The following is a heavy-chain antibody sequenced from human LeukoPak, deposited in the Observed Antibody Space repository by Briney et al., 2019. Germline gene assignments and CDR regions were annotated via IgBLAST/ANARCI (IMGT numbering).Heavy chain of an antibody. V-gene: IGHV3-30*03. J-gene: IGHJ1*01. Sequence: GGSLRLSCTGSGFSFTNYAMHWVRQAPGEALEWVAVIPYDESKIYYADSVKGRFTISRDLSTNTLYLQMNSLTTEDTAMYFCARRPVAAEYFQHWGQGTLVTVSS. CDR1: GFSFTNYA. CDR3: ARRPVAAEYFQH. D-gene: IGHD6-25*01. CDR2: IPYDESKI.